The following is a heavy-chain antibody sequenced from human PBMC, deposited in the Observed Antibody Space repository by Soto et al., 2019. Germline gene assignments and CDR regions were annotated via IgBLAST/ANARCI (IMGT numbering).Heavy chain of an antibody. CDR2: MNPNSGNT. CDR1: GYTFSTYD. J-gene: IGHJ5*02. V-gene: IGHV1-8*01. D-gene: IGHD3-3*01. CDR3: ARRRFSNWFDP. Sequence: ASVKVSCKASGYTFSTYDINWVRQATGQGLEWMGWMNPNSGNTVYAHKFQGRVTMTRNTSISTAYMEVSSLRSEDTAVYYCARRRFSNWFDPWGQGTLVTVSS.